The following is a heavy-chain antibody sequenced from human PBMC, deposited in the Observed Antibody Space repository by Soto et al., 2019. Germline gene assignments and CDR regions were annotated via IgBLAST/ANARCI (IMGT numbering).Heavy chain of an antibody. CDR3: AVPLWQQPYKPRDS. CDR2: IYYSGST. J-gene: IGHJ4*02. Sequence: PSETLSLTCTVSGGSISSSSYYWGWIRQPPGKGLEWIGSIYYSGSTYYNPSLKSRVTISVDTSKNQFSLKLSSVTAADTAVYYCAVPLWQQPYKPRDSWGQGTLVTVSS. CDR1: GGSISSSSYY. D-gene: IGHD6-13*01. V-gene: IGHV4-39*01.